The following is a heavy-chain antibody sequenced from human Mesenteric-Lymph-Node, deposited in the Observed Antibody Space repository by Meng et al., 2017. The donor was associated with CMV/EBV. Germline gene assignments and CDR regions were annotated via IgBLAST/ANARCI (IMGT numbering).Heavy chain of an antibody. V-gene: IGHV3-33*01. CDR3: ARDVIDVRLTGGYWFDP. D-gene: IGHD2-21*01. Sequence: GESLKISCAASGFTFSRFGMHWVRQAPGKGLEWVSTIWFDGSNKNYVDSVRGRFTISRDNSKNTLYLQMDSLRVDDTAVYYCARDVIDVRLTGGYWFDPWGQGTLVTVS. CDR2: IWFDGSNK. J-gene: IGHJ5*02. CDR1: GFTFSRFG.